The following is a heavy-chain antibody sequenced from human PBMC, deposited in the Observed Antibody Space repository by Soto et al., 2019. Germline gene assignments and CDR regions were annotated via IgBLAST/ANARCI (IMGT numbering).Heavy chain of an antibody. CDR3: AGARGARYFDY. CDR2: IYYSGST. V-gene: IGHV4-30-4*01. CDR1: GGSISSGDYY. Sequence: QVQLQESGPGLVKPSQTLSLTCTVSGGSISSGDYYWSWIRQPPGKGLEWIGYIYYSGSTYYNPALKSRVTTPGDTAKNHFSLKLSSVTAADTAVYYCAGARGARYFDYWGQGTLVTVSS. J-gene: IGHJ4*02. D-gene: IGHD2-15*01.